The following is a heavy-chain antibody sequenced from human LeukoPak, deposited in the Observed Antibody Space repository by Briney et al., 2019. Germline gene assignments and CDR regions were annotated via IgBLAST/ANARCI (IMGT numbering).Heavy chain of an antibody. Sequence: PGRPLRLSCAASGFTFSYYTMHWVRQAPDKGLEWVTVISYDGSNKYYADSVKGRFTISRDNSKNTLYLQMNSLRAEDTAVYYCARVLNYYDSSGYYFSYWGQGTLVTVSS. CDR2: ISYDGSNK. D-gene: IGHD3-22*01. CDR1: GFTFSYYT. CDR3: ARVLNYYDSSGYYFSY. V-gene: IGHV3-30-3*01. J-gene: IGHJ4*02.